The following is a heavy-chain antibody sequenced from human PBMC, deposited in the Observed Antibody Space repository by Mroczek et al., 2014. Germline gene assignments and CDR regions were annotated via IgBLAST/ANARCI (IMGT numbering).Heavy chain of an antibody. CDR2: INHSGST. V-gene: IGHV4-34*01. D-gene: IGHD2-2*01. CDR3: ARVVVPAAIAPSSYWYFDL. Sequence: QVQLQQWGAGLLKPSETLSLTCAVYGGSFSGYYWSWIRQPPGKGLEWIGEINHSGSTNYNPSLKSRVTISVDTSKNQFSLKLSSVTAADTAVYYCARVVVPAAIAPSSYWYFDLWGRGTLVTVSS. J-gene: IGHJ2*01. CDR1: GGSFSGYY.